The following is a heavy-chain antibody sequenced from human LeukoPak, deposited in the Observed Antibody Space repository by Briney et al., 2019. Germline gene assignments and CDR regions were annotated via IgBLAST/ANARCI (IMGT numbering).Heavy chain of an antibody. V-gene: IGHV1-46*01. CDR1: GYTFTGYY. CDR2: INPSGGST. CDR3: ARESSSGLMNDAFDI. J-gene: IGHJ3*02. D-gene: IGHD6-19*01. Sequence: VASVKVSCKASGYTFTGYYMHWVRQAPGQGLEWMGIINPSGGSTSYAQKFQGRVTMTRDTSTSTVYMELSSLRSEDTAVYYCARESSSGLMNDAFDIWGQGTMVTVSS.